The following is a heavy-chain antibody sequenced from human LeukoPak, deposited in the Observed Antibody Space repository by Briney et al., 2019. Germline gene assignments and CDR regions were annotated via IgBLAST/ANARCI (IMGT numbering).Heavy chain of an antibody. CDR3: ARRGASSRDPFDY. Sequence: SETLSLTCTVSGGSISSYYWSWIRQPPGKGLEWIGYIYYSGSTNYNPSLKSRVTISVDTSKNQFSLKLSSVTAADTAVYYCARRGASSRDPFDYWGQGTLVTVSS. CDR1: GGSISSYY. J-gene: IGHJ4*02. V-gene: IGHV4-59*12. D-gene: IGHD4/OR15-4a*01. CDR2: IYYSGST.